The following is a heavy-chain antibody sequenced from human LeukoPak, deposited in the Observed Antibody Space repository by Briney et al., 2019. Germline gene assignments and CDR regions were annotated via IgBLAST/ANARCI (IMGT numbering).Heavy chain of an antibody. Sequence: SVKVSCKASGGTFSSYAISWVRQAPGQGLEWMGGIIPIFGTANYAQKFQGRVTITTDESTSTAYMELSSLRSEDTAVYYCASRAGYSSSWQTYYYYYYMDVWGKGTTVTVSS. V-gene: IGHV1-69*05. J-gene: IGHJ6*03. D-gene: IGHD6-13*01. CDR3: ASRAGYSSSWQTYYYYYYMDV. CDR2: IIPIFGTA. CDR1: GGTFSSYA.